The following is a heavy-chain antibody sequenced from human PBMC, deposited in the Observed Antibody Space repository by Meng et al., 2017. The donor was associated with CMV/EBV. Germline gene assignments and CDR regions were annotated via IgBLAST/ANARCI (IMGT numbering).Heavy chain of an antibody. J-gene: IGHJ4*02. CDR2: INWNGGST. V-gene: IGHV3-20*03. Sequence: ASGFTFDDYGMSWIRQASGKGLEWVSGINWNGGSTGYADSVKGRFTISRDNAKNSLYLQMNSLRAEDTALYYCARFYYDSSGPLFDYWGQGTLVTVSS. D-gene: IGHD3-22*01. CDR1: GFTFDDYG. CDR3: ARFYYDSSGPLFDY.